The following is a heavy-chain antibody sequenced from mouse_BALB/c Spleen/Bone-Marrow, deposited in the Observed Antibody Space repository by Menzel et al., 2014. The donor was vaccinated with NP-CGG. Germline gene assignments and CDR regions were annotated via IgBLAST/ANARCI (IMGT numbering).Heavy chain of an antibody. D-gene: IGHD2-1*01. J-gene: IGHJ4*01. CDR3: NGNYYAMDY. V-gene: IGHV14-4*02. Sequence: DVQLQESGAELVRSGASVKLSCTASGFNIKDYYMHWVKQRPEQGLEWIGWIDPENGDTEYAPKFQGKATMTADTSSNTAYLQLSGLTSEDTAVYYCNGNYYAMDYWGQGTSVTVSS. CDR2: IDPENGDT. CDR1: GFNIKDYY.